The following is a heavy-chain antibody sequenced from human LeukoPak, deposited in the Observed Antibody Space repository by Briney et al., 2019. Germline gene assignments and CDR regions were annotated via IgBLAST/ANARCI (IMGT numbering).Heavy chain of an antibody. D-gene: IGHD4-11*01. CDR3: ARGGRVYSNYGNNWFDP. CDR1: GYTFTSYG. CDR2: ISAYNGNT. J-gene: IGHJ5*02. Sequence: ASVKVSCKASGYTFTSYGISWVRQAPGQGLEWMGWISAYNGNTNYAQKLQGRVTMTTDTSTSTAYMELRSLRSEDTAVYYCARGGRVYSNYGNNWFDPWGQGTLVTVSS. V-gene: IGHV1-18*01.